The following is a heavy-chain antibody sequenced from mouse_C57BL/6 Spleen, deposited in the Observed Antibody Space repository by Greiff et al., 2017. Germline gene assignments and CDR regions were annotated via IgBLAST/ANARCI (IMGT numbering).Heavy chain of an antibody. CDR3: ARSYYSKYFDY. CDR1: GYAFSSSW. J-gene: IGHJ2*01. D-gene: IGHD2-5*01. V-gene: IGHV1-82*01. CDR2: IYPGDGDT. Sequence: VKLQESGPELVKPGASVKISCKASGYAFSSSWMNWVKQRPGKGLEWIGRIYPGDGDTNYNGKFKGKATLTADKSSSTAYMQLSSLTSEDSAVYFCARSYYSKYFDYWGQGTTLTVSS.